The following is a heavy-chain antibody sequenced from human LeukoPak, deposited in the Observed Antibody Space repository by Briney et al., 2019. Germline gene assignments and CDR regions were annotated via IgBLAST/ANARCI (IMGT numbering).Heavy chain of an antibody. D-gene: IGHD6-6*01. CDR3: ATPREGSSRGYYYYYMDV. CDR1: GYTFTSYY. J-gene: IGHJ6*03. V-gene: IGHV1-69*06. CDR2: IIPIFGTA. Sequence: ASVKVSCKASGYTFTSYYMHWVRQAPGQGLEWMGGIIPIFGTANYAQKFQGRVTITADKSTSTAYMELSSLRSEDTAVYYCATPREGSSRGYYYYYMDVWGKGTTVTVSS.